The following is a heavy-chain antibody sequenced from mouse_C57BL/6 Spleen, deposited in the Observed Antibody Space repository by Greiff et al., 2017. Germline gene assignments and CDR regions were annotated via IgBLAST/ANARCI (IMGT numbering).Heavy chain of an antibody. CDR1: GYTFTDYY. V-gene: IGHV1-26*01. Sequence: EVQLQQSGPELVKPGASVKISCKASGYTFTDYYMNWVKQSHGKSLEWIGDINPNNGGTSYNQKFKGKATLTVDKSSSTAYMELRSLTSEDSAVYYCARRRLYDGYYGYAMDYWGQGTSVTVSS. D-gene: IGHD2-3*01. CDR2: INPNNGGT. CDR3: ARRRLYDGYYGYAMDY. J-gene: IGHJ4*01.